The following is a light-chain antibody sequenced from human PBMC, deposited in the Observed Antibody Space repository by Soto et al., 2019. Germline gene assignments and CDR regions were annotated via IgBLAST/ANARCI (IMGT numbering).Light chain of an antibody. J-gene: IGKJ5*01. CDR3: LQYNTFPHT. CDR1: QMIARW. CDR2: DAT. Sequence: IQVTQSPSTLSASVGDTVTLTCRSSQMIARWLAWYQQKPGTAPRLIIYDATSLQSGVPSRFSASASGTDFTLTISSLHPDDFATYYCLQYNTFPHTFGQGTRLEIK. V-gene: IGKV1-5*01.